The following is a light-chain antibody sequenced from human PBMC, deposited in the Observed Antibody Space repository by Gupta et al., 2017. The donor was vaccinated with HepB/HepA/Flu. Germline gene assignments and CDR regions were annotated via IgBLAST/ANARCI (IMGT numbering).Light chain of an antibody. CDR1: SSDVGGYKY. CDR2: DVS. Sequence: QSALTQPASVSGSPGQSITISCTGTSSDVGGYKYVSWYQQHPGKAPKLMIYDVSDRPSGVSDRFSGSKSGNTASLTISGLQAEDEGDYYCSSYTTSSSLVVLGGGTKLTVL. V-gene: IGLV2-14*03. CDR3: SSYTTSSSLVV. J-gene: IGLJ2*01.